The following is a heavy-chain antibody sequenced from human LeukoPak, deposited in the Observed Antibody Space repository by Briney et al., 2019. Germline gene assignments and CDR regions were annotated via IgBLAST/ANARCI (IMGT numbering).Heavy chain of an antibody. J-gene: IGHJ4*02. D-gene: IGHD3-3*01. CDR1: GYSFTSYW. V-gene: IGHV5-51*01. CDR2: IYPGDSDT. CDR3: ARPHYDFWSGYPYYFDY. Sequence: GEPLKISCKGSGYSFTSYWIGWVRQMPGKGLEWMGIIYPGDSDTRYSPSFQGQVTISADKSISTAYLQWSSLKASDTAMYYCARPHYDFWSGYPYYFDYWGQGTLVTVSS.